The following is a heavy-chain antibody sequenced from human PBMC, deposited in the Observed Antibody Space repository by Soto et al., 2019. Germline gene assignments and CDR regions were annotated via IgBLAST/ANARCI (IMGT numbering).Heavy chain of an antibody. CDR3: AREHYDGDKAY. J-gene: IGHJ4*02. D-gene: IGHD4-17*01. V-gene: IGHV3-48*02. CDR1: GFTFSSYS. CDR2: ISSSSSTI. Sequence: EVQLVESGGGLVQPGGSLRLSCAASGFTFSSYSMNWVRQAPGKGLEWVSYISSSSSTIYYADSVKGRFTISRDNAKNSRYLQMNSVRDEDTAVSYCAREHYDGDKAYWGQGSMVRVS.